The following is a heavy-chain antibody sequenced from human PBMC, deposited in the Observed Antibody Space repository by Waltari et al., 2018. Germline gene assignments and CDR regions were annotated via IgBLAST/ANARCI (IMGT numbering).Heavy chain of an antibody. Sequence: QVQLQESGPGLVKPSETLSLTCTVSGGSISSYYWSWIRQPQGKGLEWIGYLDYSGSTNYHPSLKSRVTISVDTSKNQFSLKLSSVTAADTAVYYCACYDILTGSFDYWGQGTLVTVSS. V-gene: IGHV4-59*01. CDR3: ACYDILTGSFDY. J-gene: IGHJ4*02. CDR1: GGSISSYY. D-gene: IGHD3-9*01. CDR2: LDYSGST.